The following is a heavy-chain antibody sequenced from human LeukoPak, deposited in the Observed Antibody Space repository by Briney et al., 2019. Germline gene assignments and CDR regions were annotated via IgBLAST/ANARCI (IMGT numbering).Heavy chain of an antibody. CDR3: ARKSGYSGYGSDY. J-gene: IGHJ4*02. D-gene: IGHD5-12*01. CDR2: IYSGGSI. Sequence: PGGSLRLSCAASGFTVSSNYMSWVRQAPGKGLEWVSVIYSGGSIYYADSVKGRFTISRDNSKNTLYLQMNSLRAEDAAVYYCARKSGYSGYGSDYWGQGTLVTVSS. V-gene: IGHV3-66*01. CDR1: GFTVSSNY.